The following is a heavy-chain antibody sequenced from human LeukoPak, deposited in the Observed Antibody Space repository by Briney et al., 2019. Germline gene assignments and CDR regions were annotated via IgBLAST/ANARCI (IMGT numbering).Heavy chain of an antibody. CDR3: SKFDEVWSGYSGY. J-gene: IGHJ4*02. Sequence: ASVTVSFKASGYTFTAYYMHWVRQAPGQGLELVGWINPNSGATNHAQRFQGRVTLTRDTSINTAYMELSRLTSDDTAVYYCSKFDEVWSGYSGYWGQGTLVTVSS. V-gene: IGHV1-2*02. CDR2: INPNSGAT. CDR1: GYTFTAYY. D-gene: IGHD3-3*01.